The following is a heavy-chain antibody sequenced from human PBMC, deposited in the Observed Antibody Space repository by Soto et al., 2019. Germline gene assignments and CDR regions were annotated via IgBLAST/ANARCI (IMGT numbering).Heavy chain of an antibody. J-gene: IGHJ4*02. V-gene: IGHV3-30*03. Sequence: QVQLVESGGGVVQPGRSLRLSCAASGFTFSSYGMHWVRQAPGKGLEWVAVISYDGSNKYYADSVKGRFTISRDNSKNTLYLQMNSRRAEDTDVSYCATYCSGGSGYSPFDFWGQGTLVTVSS. CDR2: ISYDGSNK. CDR1: GFTFSSYG. D-gene: IGHD2-15*01. CDR3: ATYCSGGSGYSPFDF.